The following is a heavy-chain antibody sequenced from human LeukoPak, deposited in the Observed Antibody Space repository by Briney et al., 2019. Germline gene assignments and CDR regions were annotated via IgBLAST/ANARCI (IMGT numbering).Heavy chain of an antibody. D-gene: IGHD6-19*01. CDR2: ISFDGSDK. CDR1: GFTFSTYV. CDR3: ARVYSSGWYYYYMDV. J-gene: IGHJ6*03. V-gene: IGHV3-30*01. Sequence: GGSLRLSCAASGFTFSTYVMHWVCQAPGKGLEWVAVISFDGSDKYYADSVKGRFTLSRDNSKNTLYLQMNSLRTEDTALYYCARVYSSGWYYYYMDVWGKGTTVTVSS.